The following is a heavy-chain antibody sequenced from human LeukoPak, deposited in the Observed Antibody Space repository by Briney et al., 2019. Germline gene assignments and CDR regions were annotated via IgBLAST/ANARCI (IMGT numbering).Heavy chain of an antibody. V-gene: IGHV1-18*01. CDR2: ISAYNGNT. CDR3: ARDNPYLYGDYKYNWFDP. Sequence: ASVKVSCKASGYTFTSYGISWVGQAPGQGLEWMGWISAYNGNTNYAQKLQGRVTMTTDTSTSTAYMELRSLRSDDTAVYYCARDNPYLYGDYKYNWFDPWGQGTLVTVSS. J-gene: IGHJ5*02. D-gene: IGHD4-17*01. CDR1: GYTFTSYG.